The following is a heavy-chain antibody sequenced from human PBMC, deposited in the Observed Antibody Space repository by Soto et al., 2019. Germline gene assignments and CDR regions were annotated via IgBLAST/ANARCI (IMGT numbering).Heavy chain of an antibody. J-gene: IGHJ4*02. CDR1: GFTFNSYD. V-gene: IGHV3-23*01. Sequence: GGSLRLSCAASGFTFNSYDMNWVRQAPGKGLEWVSSISIGGAYTYYADSVKGRFTISRDNSKNTLFLQMNSLRAEDTAVYYCAKGYCNAGNCRFIFDYWGQGTLVTVSS. CDR3: AKGYCNAGNCRFIFDY. D-gene: IGHD2-15*01. CDR2: ISIGGAYT.